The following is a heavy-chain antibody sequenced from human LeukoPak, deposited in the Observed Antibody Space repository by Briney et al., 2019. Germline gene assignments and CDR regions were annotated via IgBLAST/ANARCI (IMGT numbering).Heavy chain of an antibody. CDR1: GFTFSSYA. D-gene: IGHD2-2*02. V-gene: IGHV3-23*01. CDR3: AKGVVVPAAIPDQSYYYYGMDV. CDR2: ISGSGGST. Sequence: PGGSLRLSCAASGFTFSSYAMSWVRQAPGKGLEWVSAISGSGGSTYYADSVKGRFTISRDNSKNTLYLQMNSLRAEDTAVYYCAKGVVVPAAIPDQSYYYYGMDVWGQGTTVTVSS. J-gene: IGHJ6*02.